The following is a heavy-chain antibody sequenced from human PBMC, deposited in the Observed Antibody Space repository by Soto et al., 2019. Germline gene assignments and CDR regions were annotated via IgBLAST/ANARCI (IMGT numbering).Heavy chain of an antibody. J-gene: IGHJ4*02. Sequence: QLQLQESGPGLVKPSETLSLTCTVSGGSISSSSYYWGWIRQPPGKGLEWIGSIYYSGSTYYNPSLKSRVTISVDTSKNQFSLKLSSVTAADTAVYYCARLVFMGAADYWGQGTLVTVSS. CDR2: IYYSGST. V-gene: IGHV4-39*01. CDR3: ARLVFMGAADY. CDR1: GGSISSSSYY. D-gene: IGHD1-26*01.